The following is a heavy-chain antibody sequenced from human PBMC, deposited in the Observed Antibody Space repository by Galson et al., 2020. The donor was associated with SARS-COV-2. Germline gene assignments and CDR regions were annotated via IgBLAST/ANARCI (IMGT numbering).Heavy chain of an antibody. D-gene: IGHD3-3*01. J-gene: IGHJ6*02. Sequence: GGSLRLSCAASGFRFSSYGFHWVRQAPGKGLEWVACISYDGSNNYYADSVKGRFTISRDSSKNTVYLQMNSLRTEDTAIYYCASARAIFGVITMTGLDVWGQGTRVTVSS. CDR2: ISYDGSNN. CDR3: ASARAIFGVITMTGLDV. V-gene: IGHV3-30*03. CDR1: GFRFSSYG.